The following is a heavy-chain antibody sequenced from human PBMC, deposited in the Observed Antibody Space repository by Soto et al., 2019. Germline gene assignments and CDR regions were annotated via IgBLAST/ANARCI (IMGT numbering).Heavy chain of an antibody. CDR1: GYTFTSYG. D-gene: IGHD2-15*01. J-gene: IGHJ4*02. CDR3: ARAGYCSGGSCYTLSY. V-gene: IGHV1-18*04. CDR2: ISAYNGNT. Sequence: ASVKVSCKASGYTFTSYGISWVRQAPGQGLEWMGWISAYNGNTNYAQKLQGRVTMTTDTSTSTAYMDLRSLRSDDTAVYYCARAGYCSGGSCYTLSYWGQGALVTVSS.